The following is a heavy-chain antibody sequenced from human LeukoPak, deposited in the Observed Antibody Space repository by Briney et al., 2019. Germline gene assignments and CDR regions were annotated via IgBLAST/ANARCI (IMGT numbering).Heavy chain of an antibody. Sequence: ASVKVSCKASGYTFTSYGISWVRQAPGQGLEWMGWISGYNGKTNYAQKLQGRVTMTTDTSTSTAYMELRSLRSDDTAMYYCARVPLPEVLWFGEEQGGYYYYYMDVWGKGTTVTISS. CDR1: GYTFTSYG. CDR3: ARVPLPEVLWFGEEQGGYYYYYMDV. D-gene: IGHD3-10*01. V-gene: IGHV1-18*01. CDR2: ISGYNGKT. J-gene: IGHJ6*03.